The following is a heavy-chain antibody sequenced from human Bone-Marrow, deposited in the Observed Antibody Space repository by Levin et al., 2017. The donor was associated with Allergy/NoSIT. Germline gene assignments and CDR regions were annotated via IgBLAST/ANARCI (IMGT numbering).Heavy chain of an antibody. J-gene: IGHJ1*01. D-gene: IGHD4-17*01. CDR1: GFTFDDYA. CDR2: ISWNSGSI. V-gene: IGHV3-9*01. Sequence: QLGESLKISCAASGFTFDDYAMHWVRQAPGKGLEWVSGISWNSGSIGYADSVKGRFTISRDNAKNSLYLQMNSLRAEDTALYYCAKDSTRYGDPASGYFQHWGQGTLVTVSS. CDR3: AKDSTRYGDPASGYFQH.